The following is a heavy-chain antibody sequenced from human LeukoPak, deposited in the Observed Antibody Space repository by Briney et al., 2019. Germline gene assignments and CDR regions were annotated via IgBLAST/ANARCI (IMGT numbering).Heavy chain of an antibody. Sequence: PSETLSLTCTVSGGSISSYYWSWIRQPPGKGLEWIGYIYYSGSTNYNPSLKSRVTISVDTSKNQFSLRLSSVTAADTAVYYCARGGTHDYSDLFEVPYYMDVWGKGTTVTVSS. CDR3: ARGGTHDYSDLFEVPYYMDV. D-gene: IGHD4-11*01. CDR1: GGSISSYY. CDR2: IYYSGST. V-gene: IGHV4-59*01. J-gene: IGHJ6*03.